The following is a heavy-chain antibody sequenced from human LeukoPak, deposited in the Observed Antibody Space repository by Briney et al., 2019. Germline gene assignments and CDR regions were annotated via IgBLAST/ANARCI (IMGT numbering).Heavy chain of an antibody. CDR1: GGNFRNYG. V-gene: IGHV1-69*13. J-gene: IGHJ4*02. Sequence: SVKVSCKASGGNFRNYGFHWVRQAPGQGLEWMGGMLPIFGTANYAQKFQGRVTITADESTSTAYMELSSLRSEDTAVYYCASGLMGGATEGRYWGQGTLVTVSS. D-gene: IGHD1-26*01. CDR3: ASGLMGGATEGRY. CDR2: MLPIFGTA.